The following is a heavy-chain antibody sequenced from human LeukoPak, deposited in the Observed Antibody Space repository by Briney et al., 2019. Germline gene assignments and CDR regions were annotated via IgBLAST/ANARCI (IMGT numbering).Heavy chain of an antibody. D-gene: IGHD3-10*01. CDR3: AKDRGYYGSGSYYNNYGMDV. CDR2: ISGSGGST. CDR1: GFTFNTYA. V-gene: IGHV3-23*01. Sequence: PGGSLRLSCAASGFTFNTYAMSWVRQAPGKGLEWVSIISGSGGSTYYADSVKGRFTISRDNSKNTLYLQMNSLRAEDTAVYHCAKDRGYYGSGSYYNNYGMDVWGQGTTVTVSS. J-gene: IGHJ6*02.